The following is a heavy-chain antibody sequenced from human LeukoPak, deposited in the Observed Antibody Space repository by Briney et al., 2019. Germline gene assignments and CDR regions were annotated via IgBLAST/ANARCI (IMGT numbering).Heavy chain of an antibody. D-gene: IGHD2-15*01. CDR1: GGSISSSNYH. CDR2: IYNSGTT. CDR3: ARGGVKWSYDY. J-gene: IGHJ4*02. Sequence: SQTLPLTCTVSGGSISSSNYHWGWIRQSPGKGLEWIGSIYNSGTTYYNPSLRSRVTMSVDTSKNQFSLKLSSVTAADTAVYYCARGGVKWSYDYWGQGALVTVSS. V-gene: IGHV4-39*07.